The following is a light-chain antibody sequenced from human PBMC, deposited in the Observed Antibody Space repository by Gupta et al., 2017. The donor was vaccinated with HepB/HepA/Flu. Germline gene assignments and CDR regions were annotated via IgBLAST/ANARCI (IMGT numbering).Light chain of an antibody. CDR2: DVS. CDR1: SSDVGGYDY. Sequence: QSALTQPASVSGSPGQSITISCTGTSSDVGGYDYVSWYQQHPGKAPKLMIYDVSNRPSGVSNRFSGSKSGNTASLTISGPQDEDEADYYCSSYTSRSTLVFGGGTKLTVL. V-gene: IGLV2-14*03. J-gene: IGLJ3*02. CDR3: SSYTSRSTLV.